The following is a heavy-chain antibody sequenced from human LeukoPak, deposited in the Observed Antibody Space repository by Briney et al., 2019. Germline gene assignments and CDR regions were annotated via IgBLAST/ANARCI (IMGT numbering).Heavy chain of an antibody. Sequence: PSQTLSLTCAVSGGSISSGGYSWSWIRQPPEKVLEWIGYIYHSGSTYYNPSLKSRVTISVDRSKNQFSLKLSSVTPADTAVYYCARATLRYFDWLLYGVDAFDIWGQGTMVTVSS. CDR3: ARATLRYFDWLLYGVDAFDI. CDR1: GGSISSGGYS. V-gene: IGHV4-30-2*01. CDR2: IYHSGST. J-gene: IGHJ3*02. D-gene: IGHD3-9*01.